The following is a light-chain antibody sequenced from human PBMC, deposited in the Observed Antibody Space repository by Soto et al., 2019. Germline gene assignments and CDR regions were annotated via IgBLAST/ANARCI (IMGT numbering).Light chain of an antibody. CDR3: ATWDDSLNGFYV. V-gene: IGLV2-14*03. J-gene: IGLJ1*01. Sequence: QSALTQPASVSGSPGQSITISCTGTSSDVGGYNFVSWYQQHPGKAPKLMIFEVSHRPSGVSDRFSGSKSGNTASLTISGLRSDDEADYFCATWDDSLNGFYVFGTGTKVTVL. CDR1: SSDVGGYNF. CDR2: EVS.